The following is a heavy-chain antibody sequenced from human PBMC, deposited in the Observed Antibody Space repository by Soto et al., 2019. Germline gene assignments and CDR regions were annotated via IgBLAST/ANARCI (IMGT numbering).Heavy chain of an antibody. J-gene: IGHJ6*02. D-gene: IGHD3-9*01. CDR2: IYYSGST. Sequence: PSETLSLTCTVSGGSISSGDYYWSWIRQPPGKGLEWIGYIYYSGSTYYNPSHKSRVTISVDTSKNQFSLKLSSVTAADTAVYFCVSATQVLRYFDWFHPSGMDVWGQGTTVTVSS. CDR3: VSATQVLRYFDWFHPSGMDV. V-gene: IGHV4-30-4*01. CDR1: GGSISSGDYY.